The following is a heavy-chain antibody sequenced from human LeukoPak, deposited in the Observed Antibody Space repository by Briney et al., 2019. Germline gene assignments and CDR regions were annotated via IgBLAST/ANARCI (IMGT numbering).Heavy chain of an antibody. CDR3: ARSDSRREAFDI. CDR2: IFYTGST. V-gene: IGHV4-61*01. CDR1: GGSVSSGNYY. J-gene: IGHJ3*02. Sequence: SETLSLTCTVSGGSVSSGNYYWSWIRQPPGNGLEWIGYIFYTGSTIYNPSLKSRVTISIDTSKNQFSLRLSSVTAADTAVFYCARSDSRREAFDIWGQGTTVTVSS. D-gene: IGHD3-22*01.